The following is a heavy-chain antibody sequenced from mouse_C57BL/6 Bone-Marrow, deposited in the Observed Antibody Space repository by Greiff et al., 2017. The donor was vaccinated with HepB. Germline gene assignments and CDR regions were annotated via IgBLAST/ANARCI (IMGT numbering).Heavy chain of an antibody. J-gene: IGHJ2*01. CDR2: IDPENGDT. CDR3: TTLFFSSPYYFDY. Sequence: EVQLQQSGAELVRPGASVKLSCTASGFNIKDDYMHWVKQRPEQGLEWIGWIDPENGDTEYASKFQGKATITADTSSNPAYLQLSLLTSEDTAVYYCTTLFFSSPYYFDYWGQGTTLTVSS. CDR1: GFNIKDDY. D-gene: IGHD1-3*01. V-gene: IGHV14-4*01.